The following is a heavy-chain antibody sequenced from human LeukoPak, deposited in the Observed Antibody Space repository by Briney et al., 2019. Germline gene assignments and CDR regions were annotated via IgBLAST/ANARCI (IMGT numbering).Heavy chain of an antibody. CDR3: ARGQGVLDY. Sequence: GGSLRLSCAVSGITLSNYGMSWVRQAPGKGLEWVANIKQDGSEKYYVDSVKGRFTISRDNAKNSLYLQMNSLRAEDTAVYYCARGQGVLDYWGQGTLVTVSS. CDR1: GITLSNYG. D-gene: IGHD3-3*01. J-gene: IGHJ4*02. V-gene: IGHV3-7*04. CDR2: IKQDGSEK.